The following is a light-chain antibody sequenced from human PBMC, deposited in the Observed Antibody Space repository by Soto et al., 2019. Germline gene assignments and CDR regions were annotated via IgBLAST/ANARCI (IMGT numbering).Light chain of an antibody. Sequence: QSVLTQPPSVSGAPGQRVTIPCTGTSSNIGAYYDVHWYQQLPGTVPKLLIYGDNNRPSGVPDRFSGSKSGTSASLAITGAQDEDDAAYYCQSSYGSLSHVVFGGGTKLTVL. J-gene: IGLJ2*01. CDR3: QSSYGSLSHVV. V-gene: IGLV1-40*01. CDR2: GDN. CDR1: SSNIGAYYD.